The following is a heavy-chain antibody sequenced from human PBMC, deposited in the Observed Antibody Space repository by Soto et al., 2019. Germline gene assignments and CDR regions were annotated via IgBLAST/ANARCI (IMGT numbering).Heavy chain of an antibody. Sequence: SETLSLTCTVSGGSISTGGHYWNWIRQHPGKGLEWIGYIYYSGSTYYNPSLKSRVTISVDTSQNQFSLKLTSVTAADTAVYFCARNVDTAVINGPYFDYWGQGTQVTVSS. CDR1: GGSISTGGHY. D-gene: IGHD5-18*01. CDR2: IYYSGST. J-gene: IGHJ4*02. V-gene: IGHV4-31*03. CDR3: ARNVDTAVINGPYFDY.